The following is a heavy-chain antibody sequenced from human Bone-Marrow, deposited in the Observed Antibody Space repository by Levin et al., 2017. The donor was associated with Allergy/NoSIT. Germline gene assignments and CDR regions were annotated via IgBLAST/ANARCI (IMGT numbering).Heavy chain of an antibody. CDR2: IWHDGSNQ. V-gene: IGHV3-33*01. J-gene: IGHJ4*02. D-gene: IGHD3-10*01. CDR3: ARGTLVRGVIGDHYYFDS. CDR1: GFNFSNHG. Sequence: PGGSLRLSCAASGFNFSNHGMHWVRQAPGKGLEWVALIWHDGSNQNYADSVKGRFTISRDNSKNTLYLQMNSLGAEDTALYYCARGTLVRGVIGDHYYFDSWGQGTLVTVSS.